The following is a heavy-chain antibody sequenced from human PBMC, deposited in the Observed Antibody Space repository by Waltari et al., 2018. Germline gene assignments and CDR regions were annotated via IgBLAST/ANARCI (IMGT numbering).Heavy chain of an antibody. CDR3: AREPGYYDGADV. D-gene: IGHD3-22*01. CDR2: IYYSGST. J-gene: IGHJ6*02. CDR1: GGSISSGGYD. V-gene: IGHV4-31*03. Sequence: QVQLQESGPGLVKPSQTLSLTCTVSGGSISSGGYDWSWIRQHPGKGLEWIGYIYYSGSTYYNPSLKSRVTISVDTSKNQFSLKLSSVTAADTAVYYCAREPGYYDGADVWGQGTTVTVSS.